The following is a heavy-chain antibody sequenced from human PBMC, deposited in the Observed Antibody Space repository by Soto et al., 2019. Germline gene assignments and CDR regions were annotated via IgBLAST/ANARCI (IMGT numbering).Heavy chain of an antibody. D-gene: IGHD4-17*01. Sequence: PSETLSLTCAVYGGSFSGYYWSWIRQPPGKGLEWIGEINHSGSTNYNPSLKSRVTISVDTSKNQFSLKLSSVTAADTAVYYCAREFYGGNSDAFDIWGQGTMVTVSS. CDR2: INHSGST. J-gene: IGHJ3*02. CDR1: GGSFSGYY. CDR3: AREFYGGNSDAFDI. V-gene: IGHV4-34*01.